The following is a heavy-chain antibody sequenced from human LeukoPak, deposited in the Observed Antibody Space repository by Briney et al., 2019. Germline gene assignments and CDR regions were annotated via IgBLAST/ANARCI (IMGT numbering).Heavy chain of an antibody. J-gene: IGHJ4*02. V-gene: IGHV4-31*03. Sequence: SETLSLPCTVSGGSISSGGYFLSWIPQHPRKGLGWVGFIFYSGSTYYNPSLKSRVTISVDTSKNQFSLKLSSVTAADTAVYYCARALHYYDSSGYYRGYYFDYWGQGTLVTVSS. CDR2: IFYSGST. CDR1: GGSISSGGYF. D-gene: IGHD3-22*01. CDR3: ARALHYYDSSGYYRGYYFDY.